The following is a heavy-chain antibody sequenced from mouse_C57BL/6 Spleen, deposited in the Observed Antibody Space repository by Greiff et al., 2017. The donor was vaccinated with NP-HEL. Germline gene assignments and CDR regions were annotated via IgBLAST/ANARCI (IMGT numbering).Heavy chain of an antibody. V-gene: IGHV1-50*01. CDR3: ARLDKGYFDV. CDR1: GYTFTSYW. J-gene: IGHJ1*03. Sequence: VQLQQPGAELVKPGASVKLSCKASGYTFTSYWMQWVKQRPGQGLEWIGEIDPSDSYTNYNQKFKGKATLTVDTSSSTAYMQLSSLTSEDSAVYYCARLDKGYFDVWGTGTTVTVSS. CDR2: IDPSDSYT.